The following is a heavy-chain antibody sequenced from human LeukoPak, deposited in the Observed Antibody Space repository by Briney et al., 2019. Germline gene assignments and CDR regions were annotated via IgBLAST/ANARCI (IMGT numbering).Heavy chain of an antibody. J-gene: IGHJ4*02. CDR2: ISAYNGNT. Sequence: ASVKVSFKASGYTFPSYGINWVRQAPGQGLEWMGWISAYNGNTNYAQKLQGRGTMTTYTSPSTAYMELRSLRSDDTAVYYCARDLYPFFDYDRRGYYGGDYWGQGTLVTVYS. D-gene: IGHD3-22*01. CDR1: GYTFPSYG. V-gene: IGHV1-18*01. CDR3: ARDLYPFFDYDRRGYYGGDY.